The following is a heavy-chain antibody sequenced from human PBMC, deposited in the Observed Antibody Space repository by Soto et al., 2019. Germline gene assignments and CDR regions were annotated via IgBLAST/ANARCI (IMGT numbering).Heavy chain of an antibody. CDR1: GYTFTSYD. CDR2: MNPNSGNT. D-gene: IGHD1-26*01. J-gene: IGHJ6*02. Sequence: ASVKVSCKASGYTFTSYDINWVRQATGQGLEWMGWMNPNSGNTGYAQKFQGRVTMTRNTSISTAYMELSSLRSEDTAVYYCARIFSYGYYYYYCCMDVWGQGTTVTVSS. V-gene: IGHV1-8*01. CDR3: ARIFSYGYYYYYCCMDV.